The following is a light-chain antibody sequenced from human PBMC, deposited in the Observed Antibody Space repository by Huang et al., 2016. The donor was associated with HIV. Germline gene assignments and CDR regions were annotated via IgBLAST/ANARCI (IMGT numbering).Light chain of an antibody. J-gene: IGKJ3*01. Sequence: EIVMTQSPAILSASLGERVTLSCKASQSIGRDLAWYQQKPGQAPRLLLYGISTRATGVPARFSGSGSGTDFTLTISRLESEDFAVYFCQKYDTWPFTFGPGAKVDIK. V-gene: IGKV3-15*01. CDR3: QKYDTWPFT. CDR1: QSIGRD. CDR2: GIS.